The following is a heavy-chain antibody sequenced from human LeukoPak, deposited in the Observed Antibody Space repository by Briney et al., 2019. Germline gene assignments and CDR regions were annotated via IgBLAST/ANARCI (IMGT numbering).Heavy chain of an antibody. CDR1: GFTFRRYA. Sequence: GGSLRLSCAASGFTFRRYAMSWVRQAPGKGLEWVSAISGSGGSTYYADSVKGRFTISRDNSKNTLYLQMNSLRAEDTAVYYCAKDLWNYYAFPREFDYWGQGTLVTVSS. J-gene: IGHJ4*02. CDR3: AKDLWNYYAFPREFDY. D-gene: IGHD3-10*01. V-gene: IGHV3-23*01. CDR2: ISGSGGST.